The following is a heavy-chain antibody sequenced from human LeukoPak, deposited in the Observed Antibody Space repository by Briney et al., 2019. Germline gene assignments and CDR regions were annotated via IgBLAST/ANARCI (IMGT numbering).Heavy chain of an antibody. CDR1: GGSLSSYY. CDR2: IYHSGST. J-gene: IGHJ6*02. CDR3: AMAMVGGVRGDYYGMDV. V-gene: IGHV4-59*01. D-gene: IGHD3-10*01. Sequence: SETLSLTCTVSGGSLSSYYWSWIRQPPGKGLEWIGYIYHSGSTNYNPSLKSRVAISVDTSKNQFSLKLSSVTAADTAVYYCAMAMVGGVRGDYYGMDVWGQGTTVTVSS.